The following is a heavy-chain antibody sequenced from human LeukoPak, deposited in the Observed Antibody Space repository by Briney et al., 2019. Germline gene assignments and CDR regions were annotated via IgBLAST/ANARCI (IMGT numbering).Heavy chain of an antibody. CDR3: AEDQYSGYDLKSYFDY. Sequence: GRSLRLSCAASGFTFSSYGMHWVRQAPGKGLEWVAVISYDGSNKYYADSVKGRFTISRDNSKNTLYLQMNSLRAEDTAVYYCAEDQYSGYDLKSYFDYWGQGTLVTVSS. V-gene: IGHV3-30*18. D-gene: IGHD5-12*01. CDR1: GFTFSSYG. J-gene: IGHJ4*02. CDR2: ISYDGSNK.